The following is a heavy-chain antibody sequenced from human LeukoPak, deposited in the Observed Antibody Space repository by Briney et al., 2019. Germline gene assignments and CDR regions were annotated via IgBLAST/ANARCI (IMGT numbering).Heavy chain of an antibody. V-gene: IGHV3-30*18. CDR1: GFTFSSYG. Sequence: PGGSLRLSCAASGFTFSSYGMGWARQAPGKGLEWVAVISYDGSMKYYAGSVKGRFTISRDNSKNTLYLQMNSLRAEDTAVYYCAKDFRGYNYGYCFDYWGQGTLVTVSS. CDR2: ISYDGSMK. D-gene: IGHD5-18*01. J-gene: IGHJ4*02. CDR3: AKDFRGYNYGYCFDY.